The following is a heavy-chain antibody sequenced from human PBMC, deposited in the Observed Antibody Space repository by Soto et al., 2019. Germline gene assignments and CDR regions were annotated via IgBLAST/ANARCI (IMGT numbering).Heavy chain of an antibody. V-gene: IGHV4-59*01. Sequence: QVHLQESGQGLVKLSETLPLTCTASVASPTGYSWNGFGHPPGRELEWLAYTYSNGYSTYNPSLKSRVTISMDTSKNQFSLKLTSVTAADTAVYYCARVAPSYCSGSSCYSEGVWIDYWGQGTLVTVSS. CDR2: TYSNGYS. J-gene: IGHJ4*02. D-gene: IGHD2-15*01. CDR1: VASPTGYS. CDR3: ARVAPSYCSGSSCYSEGVWIDY.